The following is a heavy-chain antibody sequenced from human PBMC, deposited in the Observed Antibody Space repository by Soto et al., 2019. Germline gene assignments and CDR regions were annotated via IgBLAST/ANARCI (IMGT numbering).Heavy chain of an antibody. D-gene: IGHD6-19*01. CDR3: ARATGLVRRYYSDY. V-gene: IGHV4-59*01. J-gene: IGHJ4*02. CDR2: IYYSGST. CDR1: GGSISSYY. Sequence: SETLSLTCTVSGGSISSYYWSWIRQPPGKGLEWIGYIYYSGSTNYNPSLKSRVTISVDTSKNQFSLKLSSVTAADTAVYYCARATGLVRRYYSDYWGQGTLVTVSS.